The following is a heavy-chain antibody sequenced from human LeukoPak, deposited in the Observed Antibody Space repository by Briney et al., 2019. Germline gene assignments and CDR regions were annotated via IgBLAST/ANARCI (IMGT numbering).Heavy chain of an antibody. V-gene: IGHV4-59*01. Sequence: TSETLSLTCTVSGGSISSSYWTWIRQPPGKGLEWIGNINHSGSTRYNPSLKSRVTIFLDMSKNQISLELHSLTATDTAVYYCARGLPSYGDYVDYYFYMDVWGKGTTVTVSS. J-gene: IGHJ6*03. D-gene: IGHD4-17*01. CDR2: INHSGST. CDR3: ARGLPSYGDYVDYYFYMDV. CDR1: GGSISSSY.